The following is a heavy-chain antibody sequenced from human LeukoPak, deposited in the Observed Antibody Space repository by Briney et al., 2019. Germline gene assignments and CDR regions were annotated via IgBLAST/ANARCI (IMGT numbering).Heavy chain of an antibody. V-gene: IGHV1-2*02. CDR3: ARDKIAAAGKYYFDY. CDR1: GYTFTGYY. CDR2: INPNSGGT. Sequence: GASVKVSCKASGYTFTGYYMHWVRQAPGQGLEWMGWINPNSGGTNYAQKFQGRVTMTRDTSISTAYMELSRPRSDDTAVYYCARDKIAAAGKYYFDYWGQGTLVTVSS. J-gene: IGHJ4*02. D-gene: IGHD6-13*01.